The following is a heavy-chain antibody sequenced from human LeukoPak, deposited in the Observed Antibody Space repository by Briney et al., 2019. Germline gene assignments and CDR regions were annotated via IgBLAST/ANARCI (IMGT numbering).Heavy chain of an antibody. CDR2: IYTSGTT. V-gene: IGHV4-4*07. D-gene: IGHD3-10*01. Sequence: SETLSLTCTVSGGSISSYYWSWIRQPAGKGLEWIGRIYTSGTTHYNPSLKSRVTMSVDTSKNQFSLKLSSVTAADTAVYYCARGWFGEYIYWFDPWGQGTLVTVSS. CDR3: ARGWFGEYIYWFDP. CDR1: GGSISSYY. J-gene: IGHJ5*02.